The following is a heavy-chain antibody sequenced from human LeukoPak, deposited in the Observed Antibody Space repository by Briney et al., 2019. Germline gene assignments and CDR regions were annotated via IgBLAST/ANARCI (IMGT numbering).Heavy chain of an antibody. V-gene: IGHV1-2*06. CDR2: INPNSGGT. CDR1: GYTFTGYY. D-gene: IGHD6-19*01. CDR3: ARDFPRGSGDFEYFQH. J-gene: IGHJ1*01. Sequence: ASVKVSCKASGYTFTGYYMHWVRQAPGQGLEWMGRINPNSGGTNYAQKFQGRVTMTRDTSISTAYMELSRLRSDDTAVYYCARDFPRGSGDFEYFQHWGQGTLVTVSS.